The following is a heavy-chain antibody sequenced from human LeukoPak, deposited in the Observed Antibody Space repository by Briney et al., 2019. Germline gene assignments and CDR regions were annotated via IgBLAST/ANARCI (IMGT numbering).Heavy chain of an antibody. J-gene: IGHJ4*02. CDR3: AKTGRGTTTFHYFDY. Sequence: GGPLRLSCVASGFTFSSYAMSWVRQAPGKGLEWVSVISGSGGSIYHADSMKGRFTISRDNSRDTLHLQMNSLRAEDTAVYYCAKTGRGTTTFHYFDYWGQGTLVTVSS. CDR2: ISGSGGSI. CDR1: GFTFSSYA. V-gene: IGHV3-23*01. D-gene: IGHD1-26*01.